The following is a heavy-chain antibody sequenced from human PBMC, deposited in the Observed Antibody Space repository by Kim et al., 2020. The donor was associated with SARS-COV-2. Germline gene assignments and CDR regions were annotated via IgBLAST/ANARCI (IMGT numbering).Heavy chain of an antibody. J-gene: IGHJ3*02. CDR2: INSDGSST. Sequence: GGSLRLSCAASGFTFSSYWMHWVRQAPGKGLVWVSRINSDGSSTTHADSVKGRFTISRDNAKNTLYLQMNSLRAEDTAVYYCARDSVALLSFGELSSHGFDIWGQGTMVTVSS. CDR1: GFTFSSYW. D-gene: IGHD3-10*01. CDR3: ARDSVALLSFGELSSHGFDI. V-gene: IGHV3-74*01.